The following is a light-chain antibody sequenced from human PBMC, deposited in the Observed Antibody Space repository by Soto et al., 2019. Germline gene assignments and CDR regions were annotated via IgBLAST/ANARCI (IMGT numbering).Light chain of an antibody. CDR1: QSVFGTY. Sequence: EVVLTQSPATLSLSPGERGTLSCRASQSVFGTYLAWYQQKPGQAPRXXIYGASRRATGVPDRFSGSGSGTDFTLTISRLEPEDGEVYAGQQYGSSPLTFGGGTKVEI. V-gene: IGKV3-20*01. CDR2: GAS. CDR3: QQYGSSPLT. J-gene: IGKJ4*01.